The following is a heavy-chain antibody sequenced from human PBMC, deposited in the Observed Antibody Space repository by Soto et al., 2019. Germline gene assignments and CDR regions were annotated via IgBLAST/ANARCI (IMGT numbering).Heavy chain of an antibody. CDR3: ARGGHVVVVTAAFDY. Sequence: QVQLMQSGAEVKKPGASVKVSCKASGNTFTNYYIHWVRQAPGQGLEWMGTINPSGGHTTYAQKFLGRVTMTRDTSTSTLYMELTSLRSEDTAEYYCARGGHVVVVTAAFDYWGQGTLVTVSS. D-gene: IGHD2-21*02. V-gene: IGHV1-46*01. CDR2: INPSGGHT. CDR1: GNTFTNYY. J-gene: IGHJ4*02.